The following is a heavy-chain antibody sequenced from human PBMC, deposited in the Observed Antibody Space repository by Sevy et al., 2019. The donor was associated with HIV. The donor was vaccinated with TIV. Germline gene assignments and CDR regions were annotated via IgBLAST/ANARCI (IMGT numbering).Heavy chain of an antibody. Sequence: SETLSLTCTVFGGSISSGDYYWSWIRQPPGKGLEWIGYIYYSGSTYYNPSLKSRVTISVDTSKNQFSLKLSSVTAADTAVYYCARAPIEYSSSYFDYWGQGTLVTVSS. CDR2: IYYSGST. J-gene: IGHJ4*02. CDR3: ARAPIEYSSSYFDY. CDR1: GGSISSGDYY. V-gene: IGHV4-30-4*01. D-gene: IGHD6-6*01.